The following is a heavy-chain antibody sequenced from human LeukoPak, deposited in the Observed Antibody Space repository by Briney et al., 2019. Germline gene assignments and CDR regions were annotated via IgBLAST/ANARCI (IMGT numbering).Heavy chain of an antibody. CDR2: VYHSGST. Sequence: SETLSLTCTVSGYSISSGYYRGWTRQPPGKGLEWIGSVYHSGSTYYNPSLKSRVTISVDTSKNQFSLKLSSVTAADTAVYYCAREGPTSFSDYWGQGTLVTVSS. CDR3: AREGPTSFSDY. J-gene: IGHJ4*02. CDR1: GYSISSGYY. D-gene: IGHD1-1*01. V-gene: IGHV4-38-2*02.